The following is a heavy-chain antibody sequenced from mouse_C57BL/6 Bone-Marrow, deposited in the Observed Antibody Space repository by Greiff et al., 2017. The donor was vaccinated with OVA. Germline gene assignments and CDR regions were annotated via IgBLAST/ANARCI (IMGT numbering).Heavy chain of an antibody. Sequence: VQLQESGAELMKPGASVKLSCKAPGYTFTGYWIEWVKQRPGHGLEWIGEILPGSGSTSYNEKFKGKATFTADTSSNTAYMQLSSLTTEDSAIYYCARKRSSPWYFDVWGTGTTVTVSS. D-gene: IGHD1-1*01. CDR3: ARKRSSPWYFDV. J-gene: IGHJ1*03. CDR2: ILPGSGST. CDR1: GYTFTGYW. V-gene: IGHV1-9*01.